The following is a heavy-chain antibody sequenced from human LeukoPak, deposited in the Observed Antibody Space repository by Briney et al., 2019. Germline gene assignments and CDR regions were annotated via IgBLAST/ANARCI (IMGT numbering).Heavy chain of an antibody. CDR3: ARNLYYDILTGYPEANWFDP. J-gene: IGHJ5*02. Sequence: SETLSLTCIVSGASLSTYYGTWIRQAPGKGLEWIGYIFYSGGTNYNSSLKSRVTLSIDTSKNQFSLKLSSVTAADTAVYYCARNLYYDILTGYPEANWFDPWGQGTLVTVSS. CDR1: GASLSTYY. D-gene: IGHD3-9*01. V-gene: IGHV4-59*01. CDR2: IFYSGGT.